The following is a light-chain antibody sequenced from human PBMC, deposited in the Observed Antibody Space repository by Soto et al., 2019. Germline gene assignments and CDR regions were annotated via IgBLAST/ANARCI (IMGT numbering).Light chain of an antibody. CDR2: EVS. V-gene: IGLV2-8*01. J-gene: IGLJ2*01. CDR1: SSDVGGYNY. CDR3: SSYAASNTLGV. Sequence: QSALTQPPSASGSPGQSVTISCIGTSSDVGGYNYVSWYQQHPGKAPKLMIYEVSKRPSGVPDRFSGSKSGNTASLTVSGVQAEDEADYYCSSYAASNTLGVFGGGTKLTVL.